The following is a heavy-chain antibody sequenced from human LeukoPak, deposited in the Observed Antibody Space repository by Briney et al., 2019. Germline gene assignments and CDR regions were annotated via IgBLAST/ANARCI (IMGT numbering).Heavy chain of an antibody. CDR3: ARQFMPSGYLSFDY. CDR1: RYSFTSXX. Sequence: GESLKISCKGSRYSFTSXXXXXXRQIXXXXXXXXXIIYPGXSDTRYSPSXXXQXXISAXKSISTAYLQWSSLKAPDTAMYYCARQFMPSGYLSFDYWGQGTLVTVSS. D-gene: IGHD3-3*01. CDR2: IYPGXSDT. J-gene: IGHJ4*02. V-gene: IGHV5-51*01.